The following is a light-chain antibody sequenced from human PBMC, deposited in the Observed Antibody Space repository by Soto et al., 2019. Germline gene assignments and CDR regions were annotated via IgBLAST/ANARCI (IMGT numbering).Light chain of an antibody. Sequence: QSVLTQPPSVSAAPGQKVTISCSGSSSNIGNNYVSWYQQVPGTAPKRLIFDNDRRPSGIPDRFSGSKSATSATLGIAGLQTGDEADYYCGTWDSSLSAYVFGTGTQLTVL. CDR1: SSNIGNNY. V-gene: IGLV1-51*01. CDR2: DND. J-gene: IGLJ1*01. CDR3: GTWDSSLSAYV.